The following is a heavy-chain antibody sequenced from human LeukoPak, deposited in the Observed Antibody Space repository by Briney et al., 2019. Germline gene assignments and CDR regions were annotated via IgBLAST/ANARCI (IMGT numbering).Heavy chain of an antibody. J-gene: IGHJ3*02. CDR3: ARGWGYYDSSGYANDAFDI. CDR1: GGSFSGYY. CDR2: INHSGST. V-gene: IGHV4-34*01. D-gene: IGHD3-22*01. Sequence: PSETLSLTCAVYGGSFSGYYWSWIRQPPGKGLEWIGEINHSGSTNYNPSLKSRVTISVDTSKNQFSLKLSSVTAADTAVYYCARGWGYYDSSGYANDAFDIWGQGTMVTVSS.